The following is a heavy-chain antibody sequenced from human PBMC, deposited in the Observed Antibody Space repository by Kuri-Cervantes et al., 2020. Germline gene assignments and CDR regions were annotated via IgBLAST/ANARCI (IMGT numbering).Heavy chain of an antibody. CDR2: ISGSGSST. J-gene: IGHJ3*02. D-gene: IGHD3-10*01. Sequence: GGSLRLSCAASGFTFSSYSMHWVRQAPGKGLEWVSTISGSGSSTYYADSVKGRFTISRDNSKNTFYLQMNSLRAEDTAVYYCAKNPITMVRGVDAFDIWGQGTMVTVSS. CDR1: GFTFSSYS. CDR3: AKNPITMVRGVDAFDI. V-gene: IGHV3-23*01.